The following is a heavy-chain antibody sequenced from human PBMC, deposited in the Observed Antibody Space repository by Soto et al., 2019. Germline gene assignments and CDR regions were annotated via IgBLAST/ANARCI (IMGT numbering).Heavy chain of an antibody. CDR1: GGSISSYY. CDR3: TRDLDKGHRGYGQHHV. CDR2: VYFSGST. Sequence: SETLSLTCTISGGSISSYYWSWIRQTPGKGLEWIGYVYFSGSTTYNPSLKSRVLISIDTSRNQFSLKLNSVTAADTAVYYCTRDLDKGHRGYGQHHVWGQGKTVTVSS. V-gene: IGHV4-59*01. D-gene: IGHD5-12*01. J-gene: IGHJ6*02.